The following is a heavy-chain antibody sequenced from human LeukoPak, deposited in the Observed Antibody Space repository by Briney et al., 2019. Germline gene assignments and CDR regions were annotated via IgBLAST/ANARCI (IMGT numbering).Heavy chain of an antibody. CDR1: GGSISSSSYY. D-gene: IGHD6-13*01. CDR2: IYYSGST. Sequence: SETLSLTRTVSGGSISSSSYYWGWIRQPPGKGLEWIGSIYYSGSTYYNPSLKSRVTISVDTSKNQFSLKLSSVTAADTAVYYCAREASEAGFDYWGQGTLVTVSS. CDR3: AREASEAGFDY. V-gene: IGHV4-39*07. J-gene: IGHJ4*02.